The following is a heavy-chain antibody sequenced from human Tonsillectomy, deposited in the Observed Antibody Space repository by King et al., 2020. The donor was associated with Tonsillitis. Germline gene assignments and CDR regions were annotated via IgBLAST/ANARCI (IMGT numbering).Heavy chain of an antibody. CDR2: IDTTGDT. V-gene: IGHV3-13*01. D-gene: IGHD5-24*01. CDR1: GFTFNSYD. CDR3: ARGLMATPYFDY. J-gene: IGHJ4*02. Sequence: VQLVEFGGGLVQPGGSLRLPCAASGFTFNSYDMHWVRQATGKGLEWVSAIDTTGDTYYPGSVKGRFTISRENAKNSLYLQMNSLRAGDTAVYYCARGLMATPYFDYWGQGTLVTVSS.